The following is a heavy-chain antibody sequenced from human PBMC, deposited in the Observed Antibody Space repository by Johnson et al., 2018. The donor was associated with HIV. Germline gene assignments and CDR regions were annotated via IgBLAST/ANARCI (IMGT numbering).Heavy chain of an antibody. CDR3: AKDWYNWNDGGGYDAFDI. CDR1: GFTFSSYG. CDR2: ISYDGSNK. V-gene: IGHV3-30*18. D-gene: IGHD1-1*01. J-gene: IGHJ3*02. Sequence: QVQLVESGGGVVQPGRSLRLSCAASGFTFSSYGMHWVRQAPGKGLEWVAVISYDGSNKYYADSVQGRFTISRDNSKNTLYLQMNSLRAEDTAVYYCAKDWYNWNDGGGYDAFDIWGQGTMVTVSS.